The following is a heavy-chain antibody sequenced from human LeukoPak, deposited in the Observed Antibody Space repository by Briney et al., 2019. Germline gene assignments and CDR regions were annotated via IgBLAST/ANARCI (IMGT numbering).Heavy chain of an antibody. J-gene: IGHJ4*02. V-gene: IGHV3-30-3*01. CDR2: ISYDGSNK. CDR3: ARGEGAWAIDY. CDR1: GFTFSSYA. Sequence: PGRSLRLSCAASGFTFSSYAMHWVRQAPGKGLEWVAVISYDGSNKYYADSVKGRFTISRDNSKNTLYLQMNSLRAEDTAVYYCARGEGAWAIDYWGQGTLVTVSS. D-gene: IGHD1-26*01.